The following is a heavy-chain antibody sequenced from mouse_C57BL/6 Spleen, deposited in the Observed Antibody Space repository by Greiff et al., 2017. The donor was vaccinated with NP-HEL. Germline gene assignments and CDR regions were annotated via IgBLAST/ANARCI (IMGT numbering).Heavy chain of an antibody. CDR1: GFTFSDYY. CDR2: ISNGGGST. V-gene: IGHV5-12*01. D-gene: IGHD2-2*01. Sequence: EVQLVESGGGLVQPGGSLKLSCAASGFTFSDYYMYWVRQTPEKRLEWVAYISNGGGSTYYPDTVKGRFTISRDNANNTLYLQMSRLKSEDTAMYYCARHETGSFDYWGQGTTLTVSS. J-gene: IGHJ2*01. CDR3: ARHETGSFDY.